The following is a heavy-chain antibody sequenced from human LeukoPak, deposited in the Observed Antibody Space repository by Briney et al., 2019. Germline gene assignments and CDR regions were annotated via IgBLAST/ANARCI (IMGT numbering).Heavy chain of an antibody. Sequence: PGGSLRLSCVASGFTFSSYALNWVRQTPGKGLEWVSTISGSGASTYYADAVRGRFTISRDNSRNTLQLQMNSLRAEDTALYYCARDRAMVVGSSWYYDYWGQGTLVTVSS. CDR2: ISGSGAST. CDR3: ARDRAMVVGSSWYYDY. V-gene: IGHV3-23*01. D-gene: IGHD5-18*01. CDR1: GFTFSSYA. J-gene: IGHJ4*02.